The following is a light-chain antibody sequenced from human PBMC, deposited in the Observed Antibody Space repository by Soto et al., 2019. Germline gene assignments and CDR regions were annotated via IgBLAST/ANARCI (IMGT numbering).Light chain of an antibody. V-gene: IGKV3-20*01. CDR3: QQYSSSRT. CDR1: QSVSSNH. J-gene: IGKJ1*01. CDR2: GGS. Sequence: DIVLTQSPGTLSLSPGERATLYCRASQSVSSNHLAWYQQKPGQAPRLLIYGGSSRATGIPVRFSGSGSGTDFTLTITRLEPEDFAMYYCQQYSSSRTFGQGTKVDIK.